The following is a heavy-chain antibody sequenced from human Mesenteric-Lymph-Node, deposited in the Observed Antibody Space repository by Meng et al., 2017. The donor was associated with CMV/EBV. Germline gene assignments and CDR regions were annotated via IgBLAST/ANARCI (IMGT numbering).Heavy chain of an antibody. J-gene: IGHJ2*01. CDR3: ARTFKIGDVGSAWYFDV. CDR1: GFTFSSYE. CDR2: ISYDGSNK. D-gene: IGHD2-2*01. Sequence: GESLKISCAASGFTFSSYEMNWVRQAPGKGLEWVAVISYDGSNKKQADSVKGRFTISRDNSKSTLYLQMSSLRAEDTAVYYCARTFKIGDVGSAWYFDVWGRGTLVTVSS. V-gene: IGHV3-30*03.